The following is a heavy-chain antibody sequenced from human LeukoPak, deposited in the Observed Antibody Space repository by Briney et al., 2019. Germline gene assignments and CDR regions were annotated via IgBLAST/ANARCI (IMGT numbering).Heavy chain of an antibody. CDR2: ISYDGSNK. V-gene: IGHV3-30-3*01. J-gene: IGHJ4*02. CDR1: GFTFSSYA. Sequence: PGGSLRLSCAASGFTFSSYAMHWARQAPGKGLEWVAVISYDGSNKYYADSVKGRFTISRDNSKNTLYLQMNSLRAEDTAVYYCARAGMGYSSGWYYFDYWGQGTLVTVSS. CDR3: ARAGMGYSSGWYYFDY. D-gene: IGHD6-19*01.